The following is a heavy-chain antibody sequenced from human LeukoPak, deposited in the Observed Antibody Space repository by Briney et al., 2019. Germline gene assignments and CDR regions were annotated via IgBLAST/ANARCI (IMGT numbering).Heavy chain of an antibody. J-gene: IGHJ4*02. D-gene: IGHD3-10*01. Sequence: GGSLRLSRAASGFTFSDYYMSWIRQAPAKGLECISYISSSGSSTYYADSVKGRFTISRDNAKKSLYLQMNSLRAEDTAVYYCARAGSGVFDYWGQGTLVTVSS. CDR1: GFTFSDYY. CDR3: ARAGSGVFDY. V-gene: IGHV3-11*01. CDR2: ISSSGSST.